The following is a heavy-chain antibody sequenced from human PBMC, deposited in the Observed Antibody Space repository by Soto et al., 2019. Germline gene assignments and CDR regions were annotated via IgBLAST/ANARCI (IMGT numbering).Heavy chain of an antibody. Sequence: EVQLVESGGGLVKPGGSLRLSCAASGFTFSNAWMSWVRQAPGKGLEWVGRIKSKTDGGTTDYAAPVKGRFTISRDDSKNTLYLQMNSLKTEDTAVYYCTTGTYQVVVAAMTYWGQGTLVTVSS. CDR1: GFTFSNAW. D-gene: IGHD2-15*01. CDR3: TTGTYQVVVAAMTY. V-gene: IGHV3-15*01. CDR2: IKSKTDGGTT. J-gene: IGHJ4*02.